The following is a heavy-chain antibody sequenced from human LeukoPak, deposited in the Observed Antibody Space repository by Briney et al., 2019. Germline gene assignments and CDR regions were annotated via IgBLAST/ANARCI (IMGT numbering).Heavy chain of an antibody. V-gene: IGHV3-53*01. CDR1: GFTVSGKY. J-gene: IGHJ4*02. CDR2: IYSGGST. D-gene: IGHD2-2*01. Sequence: GGSLRLSCAASGFTVSGKYMGWVRQAPGKGLEWVSVIYSGGSTYYTDSVRGRFTISRDNSKNTLDLQMNSLRAEDTAVYYCARSPRPYCSSTSGYAFDYWGQGTLVTVSS. CDR3: ARSPRPYCSSTSGYAFDY.